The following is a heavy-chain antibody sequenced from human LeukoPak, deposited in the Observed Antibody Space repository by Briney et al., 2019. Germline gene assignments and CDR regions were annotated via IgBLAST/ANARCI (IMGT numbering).Heavy chain of an antibody. V-gene: IGHV4-61*01. CDR3: AREEYSFDY. Sequence: SETLSLTCTVSDGSLSSGSYYWSWIRQPPGKGLEWIGYIYYSGSTNYNPSLKSRVTISVDTSKNQFSLKLSAVTAADTAVYYCAREEYSFDYWGQGTLVTVSS. J-gene: IGHJ4*02. CDR2: IYYSGST. CDR1: DGSLSSGSYY. D-gene: IGHD6-6*01.